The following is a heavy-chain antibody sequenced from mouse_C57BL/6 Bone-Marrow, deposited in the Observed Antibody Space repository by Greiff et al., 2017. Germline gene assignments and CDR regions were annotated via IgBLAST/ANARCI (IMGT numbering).Heavy chain of an antibody. CDR2: IYPRSGNT. Sequence: VQLQQSGAGLARPGASVKLSCKASGYTFTSYGISWVKQRTGQGLEWIGEIYPRSGNTYYNEKFKGKATLTADKSSSTAYMELRSLTSEDSAVYFCARRGYYGSSYDYFDYWGQGTTLTVSS. CDR3: ARRGYYGSSYDYFDY. J-gene: IGHJ2*01. V-gene: IGHV1-81*01. CDR1: GYTFTSYG. D-gene: IGHD1-1*01.